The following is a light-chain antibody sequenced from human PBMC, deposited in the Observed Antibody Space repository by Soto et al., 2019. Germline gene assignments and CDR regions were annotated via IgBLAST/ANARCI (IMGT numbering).Light chain of an antibody. J-gene: IGKJ2*01. Sequence: DLQMTQSPSTLSASVGDRVTITCRASQSISNWLAWYQQKPGKVPKLLIYKASTVESGVPSRFSGSESGTEFTLTISSLQPDDFATYYCQQYYSYPYTFRQATKLEIK. V-gene: IGKV1-5*03. CDR1: QSISNW. CDR3: QQYYSYPYT. CDR2: KAS.